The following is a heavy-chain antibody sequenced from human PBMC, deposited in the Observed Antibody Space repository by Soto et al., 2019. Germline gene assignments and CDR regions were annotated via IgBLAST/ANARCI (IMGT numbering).Heavy chain of an antibody. CDR2: IYYSGSS. D-gene: IGHD2-15*01. Sequence: SETLSLTCTVSGCSISSYYLSWIRQPPGKGLEWIGYIYYSGSSNYNPSLKSRVTISVDTSKNQFSLKLTSVTAADTAVYYCARLRPSVGVDYWGQGTLVTVSS. V-gene: IGHV4-59*08. CDR1: GCSISSYY. CDR3: ARLRPSVGVDY. J-gene: IGHJ4*02.